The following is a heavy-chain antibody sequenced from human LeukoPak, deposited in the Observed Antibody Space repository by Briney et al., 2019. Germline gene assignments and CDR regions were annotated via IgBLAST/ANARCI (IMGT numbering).Heavy chain of an antibody. V-gene: IGHV4-59*11. CDR1: GGSIGSHY. CDR3: ARIVGGSSWYYFDH. CDR2: INYSGST. D-gene: IGHD6-13*01. J-gene: IGHJ4*02. Sequence: SETLSLTCSVSGGSIGSHYWSWIRQPPGKGLEWIGYINYSGSTNYNRSLKSRITISVDTSKDQFSLNLSSVTAADTAVYYCARIVGGSSWYYFDHWGQGALVTVSS.